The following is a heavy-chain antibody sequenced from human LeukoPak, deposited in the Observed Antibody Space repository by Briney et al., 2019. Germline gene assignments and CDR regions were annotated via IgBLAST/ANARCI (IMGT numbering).Heavy chain of an antibody. Sequence: GGSLRLSCAASGSIFSSYGMHWVRQAPGKGLEWVAVIWYDGSNKYYADSVKGRFTISRDISKNTLYLQMDSLRAEDTAIYYCARDWKTNSFDYWGQGTLVTVSS. CDR1: GSIFSSYG. D-gene: IGHD1-1*01. CDR3: ARDWKTNSFDY. J-gene: IGHJ4*02. CDR2: IWYDGSNK. V-gene: IGHV3-33*01.